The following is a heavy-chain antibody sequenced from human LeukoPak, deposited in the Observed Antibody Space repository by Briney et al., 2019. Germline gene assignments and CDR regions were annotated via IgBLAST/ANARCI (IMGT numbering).Heavy chain of an antibody. J-gene: IGHJ4*02. D-gene: IGHD2-2*02. V-gene: IGHV3-23*01. Sequence: GGSLRLSCAASGFTFSSYAMSWVRQAPGKGLGWGSAISGSGSSTYYADSVEGRFTISRDNSKNTLYLQMNNRIAEDTAVYYCATSSARDCSSTSCHSDYWGQGKLVTVSS. CDR2: ISGSGSST. CDR1: GFTFSSYA. CDR3: ATSSARDCSSTSCHSDY.